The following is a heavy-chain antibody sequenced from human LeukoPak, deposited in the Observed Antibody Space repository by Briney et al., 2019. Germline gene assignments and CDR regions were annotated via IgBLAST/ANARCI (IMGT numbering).Heavy chain of an antibody. V-gene: IGHV3-48*04. J-gene: IGHJ4*02. CDR3: ARDGFLGPVTAYLDY. CDR1: GFTFDIYG. CDR2: ISSGSSPK. Sequence: GGSLRLSCAASGFTFDIYGMNWIRQAPGKGLEWVSHISSGSSPKYYADSVRGRFTISRDNAKKSLYLQMNSLRVEDTAVYYCARDGFLGPVTAYLDYWGQGTPVTVSS. D-gene: IGHD2-21*02.